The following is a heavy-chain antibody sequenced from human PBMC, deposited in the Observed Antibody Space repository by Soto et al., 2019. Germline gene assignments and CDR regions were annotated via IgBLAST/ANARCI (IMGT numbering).Heavy chain of an antibody. Sequence: EVQLVESGGGLGQPGGSLRLSCAASGFTFRNYWMYWVRQAPGKGLVWVSHINGDGSITAYADSVRGRFTISRDDAKNTLFLQMNSLRPEVTAVYYCVRGGNYVWGSYQDWGQGTLVTVSS. CDR2: INGDGSIT. V-gene: IGHV3-74*01. CDR3: VRGGNYVWGSYQD. D-gene: IGHD3-16*02. CDR1: GFTFRNYW. J-gene: IGHJ4*02.